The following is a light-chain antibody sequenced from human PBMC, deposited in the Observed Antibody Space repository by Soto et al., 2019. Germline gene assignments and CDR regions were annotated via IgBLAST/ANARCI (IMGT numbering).Light chain of an antibody. CDR1: QSVSSW. J-gene: IGKJ2*01. Sequence: DIQMTQSPSTLSASVGDRVTITCRASQSVSSWLAWYQQKPGQAPKLLIYKASTLQGGVPSRFSGSGSGTVFTLTITSLQPDDFATYYCQQYNSHSGYTFGQGTKVDIE. CDR2: KAS. V-gene: IGKV1-5*03. CDR3: QQYNSHSGYT.